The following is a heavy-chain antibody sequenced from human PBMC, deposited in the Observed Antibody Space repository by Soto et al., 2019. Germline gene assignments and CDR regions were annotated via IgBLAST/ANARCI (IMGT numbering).Heavy chain of an antibody. Sequence: EVQLVDSGGGLVQPGGSLRLSCAASGFTLSNYWMHWVRQVPGKGLVWVSVIYRDGSTTSYADSVKGRFTISSDNGKNTVYLHVNSLSAEDTAVYYGAGDVGGGSDYWGQGSLVTVSS. D-gene: IGHD3-16*01. CDR2: IYRDGSTT. V-gene: IGHV3-74*01. CDR3: AGDVGGGSDY. CDR1: GFTLSNYW. J-gene: IGHJ4*02.